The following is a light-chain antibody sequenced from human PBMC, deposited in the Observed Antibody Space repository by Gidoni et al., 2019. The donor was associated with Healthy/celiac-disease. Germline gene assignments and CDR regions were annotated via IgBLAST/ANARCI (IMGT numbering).Light chain of an antibody. Sequence: QSVLTQPPSVSGAPGQRVTISCTGSSPNIGAGYDVHWYQQLPGTAPKLLIYDNSNRPSGVPDRFSGSKSGTSASLAITGLQAEDEADYYCQSYDSSLSVVVFGGGTKLTVL. CDR2: DNS. CDR3: QSYDSSLSVVV. CDR1: SPNIGAGYD. V-gene: IGLV1-40*01. J-gene: IGLJ2*01.